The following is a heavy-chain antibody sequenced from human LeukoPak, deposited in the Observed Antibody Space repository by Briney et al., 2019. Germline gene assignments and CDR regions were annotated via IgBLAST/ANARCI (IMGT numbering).Heavy chain of an antibody. J-gene: IGHJ6*03. CDR3: ARLTGQQLVQDYYMDV. V-gene: IGHV4-59*08. Sequence: SETLSLTCTVSGGSISSYYWSWIRQPPGKGLGWIGYISYSGSTNYNPSLKSRVTISVDTSKNQFSLKLNSETAADTAVYYCARLTGQQLVQDYYMDVWGKGTTVTVSS. D-gene: IGHD6-13*01. CDR1: GGSISSYY. CDR2: ISYSGST.